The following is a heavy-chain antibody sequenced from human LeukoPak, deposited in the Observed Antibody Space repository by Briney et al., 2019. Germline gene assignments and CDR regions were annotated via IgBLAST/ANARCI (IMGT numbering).Heavy chain of an antibody. CDR3: VRDPGTIPTYYYNGMDV. CDR2: IKQDGSEK. V-gene: IGHV3-7*01. CDR1: GFTLSSHW. Sequence: GGSLRLSCVVSGFTLSSHWMSWVRQAPGKGLEWVANIKQDGSEKYYVDSVKGRFIISRDNARNSLYLQMNSLRAEDTAVYYCVRDPGTIPTYYYNGMDVWGQGTTVTVS. J-gene: IGHJ6*02. D-gene: IGHD2-8*01.